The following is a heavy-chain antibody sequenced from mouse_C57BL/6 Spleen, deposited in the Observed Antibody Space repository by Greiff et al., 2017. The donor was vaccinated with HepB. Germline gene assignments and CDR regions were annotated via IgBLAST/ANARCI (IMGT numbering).Heavy chain of an antibody. Sequence: QVQLQQSGAELVKPGASVKLSCKASGYTFTSYWMHWVKQRPGRGLEWIGRIDPNSGGTKYNEKFKSKATLTVDKPSSTAYMQLSSLTSEDSAVYYCARGITTVVATDAMDYWGQGTSVTVSS. J-gene: IGHJ4*01. CDR2: IDPNSGGT. D-gene: IGHD1-1*01. V-gene: IGHV1-72*01. CDR3: ARGITTVVATDAMDY. CDR1: GYTFTSYW.